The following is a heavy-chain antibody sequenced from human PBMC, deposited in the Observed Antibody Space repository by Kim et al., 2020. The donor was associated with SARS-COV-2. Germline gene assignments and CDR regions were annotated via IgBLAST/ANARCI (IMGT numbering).Heavy chain of an antibody. D-gene: IGHD6-19*01. CDR2: ISSSGSTI. J-gene: IGHJ4*02. V-gene: IGHV3-48*03. Sequence: GGSLRLSCAASGFTFSSYEMNWVRQAPGKGLEWVSYISSSGSTIYYADSVKGRFTISRDNAKNSLYLQMNSLRAEDTAVYYCARENLEEYYSSGWPFIDYWGQGTLVTVSS. CDR1: GFTFSSYE. CDR3: ARENLEEYYSSGWPFIDY.